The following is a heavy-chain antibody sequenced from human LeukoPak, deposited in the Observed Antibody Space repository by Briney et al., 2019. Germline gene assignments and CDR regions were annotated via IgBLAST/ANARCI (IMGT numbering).Heavy chain of an antibody. J-gene: IGHJ4*02. CDR1: RFTFSSYT. D-gene: IGHD5-18*01. CDR2: ISYDGSNR. V-gene: IGHV3-30*04. CDR3: AREGIGSRAGGYYYGLVY. Sequence: GRSLRLSCAASRFTFSSYTMHWVRQAPGKGLEWVAVISYDGSNRYYADSVKGRFTISRDNSKNTLYLQMNSLRAEDTAVYSCAREGIGSRAGGYYYGLVYWGQGTLVTVSS.